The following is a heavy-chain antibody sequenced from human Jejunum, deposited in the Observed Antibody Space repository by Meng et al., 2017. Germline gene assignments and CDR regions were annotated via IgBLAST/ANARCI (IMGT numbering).Heavy chain of an antibody. CDR3: AHSSSSSSFGFDY. CDR1: GGSVSSAAYY. J-gene: IGHJ4*02. V-gene: IGHV4-61*08. Sequence: VQVREAGPGLVRPSETLSLTCTVSGGSVSSAAYYWNWIRQPPGKGLEWIGYIYYSGGTTYSPSLNSRVTISIDTAKNQVSLKVSSVTAADTAVYYCAHSSSSSSFGFDYWGQGTLVTVSS. CDR2: IYYSGGT. D-gene: IGHD6-6*01.